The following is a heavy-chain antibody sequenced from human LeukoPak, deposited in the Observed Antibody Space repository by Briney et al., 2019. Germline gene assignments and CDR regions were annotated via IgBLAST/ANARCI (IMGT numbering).Heavy chain of an antibody. CDR1: GFTFSSYA. V-gene: IGHV3-30-3*01. CDR2: ISYDGSSK. CDR3: ARVTAMVRGVISYYFDY. Sequence: GRSLRLSCAASGFTFSSYAMHWVRQAPGKGLEWVAVISYDGSSKYYADSVKGRFTISRDNSKNTLYLQMNSLRAEDTAVYYCARVTAMVRGVISYYFDYWGQGTLVTVSS. D-gene: IGHD3-10*01. J-gene: IGHJ4*02.